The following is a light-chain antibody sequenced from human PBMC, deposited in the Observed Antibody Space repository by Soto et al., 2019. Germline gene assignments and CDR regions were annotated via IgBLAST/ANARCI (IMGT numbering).Light chain of an antibody. V-gene: IGLV1-44*01. CDR1: SSNIGSYT. Sequence: QSVLTQPPSASGTPGQRVTISCSGSSSNIGSYTVNWYQQLPGTAPKLLIYRNSQRPSGVPDRFSGSKSGTSASLAIGGLQSEDEADYYCAAWDDSLNGWVFGGGTKLTVL. CDR2: RNS. J-gene: IGLJ3*02. CDR3: AAWDDSLNGWV.